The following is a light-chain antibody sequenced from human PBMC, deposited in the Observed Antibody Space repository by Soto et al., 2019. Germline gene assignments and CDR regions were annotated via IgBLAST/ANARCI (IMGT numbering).Light chain of an antibody. CDR2: AAS. V-gene: IGKV1-9*01. Sequence: IQLTQSPSSLSASVGDRVTITCRASQGIGNYLAWYQQKPGEAPKLLIYAASTLQSGVPSGFSGSGSGTDFTLTISSLQAEDFATYYCQQLSSYPSTFGGGTKVEIK. CDR1: QGIGNY. J-gene: IGKJ4*01. CDR3: QQLSSYPST.